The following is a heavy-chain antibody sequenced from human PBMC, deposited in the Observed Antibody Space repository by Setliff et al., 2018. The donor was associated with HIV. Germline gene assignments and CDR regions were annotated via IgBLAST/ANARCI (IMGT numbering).Heavy chain of an antibody. V-gene: IGHV4-61*09. J-gene: IGHJ4*02. CDR2: ISGSGST. CDR3: ASSSSWSTFDY. CDR1: SGSISSGSYF. D-gene: IGHD6-13*01. Sequence: SETLSLTCTVFSGSISSGSYFWSWIRQPAGKGLQWIGHISGSGSTNYNPSLTSRVAISVDTSKNQFSLKLNSVTAADTAVYYCASSSSWSTFDYWGQGILITVSS.